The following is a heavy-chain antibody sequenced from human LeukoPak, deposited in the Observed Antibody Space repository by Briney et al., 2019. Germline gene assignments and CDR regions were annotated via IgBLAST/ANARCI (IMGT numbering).Heavy chain of an antibody. Sequence: SVKVSCKASGGIFSSYAISWVRQAPGQGLEWMGGIIPMFGTANYAQKFQGRVTITTDESTSTAYMELSSLRSEDTAVYYCARAVEVSWFDPWGQGTLVTVSS. CDR3: ARAVEVSWFDP. CDR1: GGIFSSYA. V-gene: IGHV1-69*05. J-gene: IGHJ5*02. D-gene: IGHD2-15*01. CDR2: IIPMFGTA.